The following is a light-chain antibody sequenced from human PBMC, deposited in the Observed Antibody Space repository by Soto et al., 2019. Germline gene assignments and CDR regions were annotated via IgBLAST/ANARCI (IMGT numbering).Light chain of an antibody. CDR3: QQYSDWPQT. CDR1: QSVSSN. V-gene: IGKV3-15*01. CDR2: GAS. J-gene: IGKJ1*01. Sequence: EIVMTQSPATLSVSPGERATLSCRASQSVSSNLAWYQQKPGQAPRLLIYGASTRATGIPDRFSGSGSGTEFTLTISSLQSEDFAVYYCQQYSDWPQTFGQGTKV.